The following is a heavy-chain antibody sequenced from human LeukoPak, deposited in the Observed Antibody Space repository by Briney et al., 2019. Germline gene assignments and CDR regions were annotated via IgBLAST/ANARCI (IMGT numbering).Heavy chain of an antibody. Sequence: SETLSLTCAVSGGSINNYYWSWIRQPPGKGLEWIGYIYDSGSTNYNPSLKSRVTTSLDTSKNQVSLELSSVTAADTAVYYCATKGGQYSSSSKDGYYYYYMDVWGKGTTVTVSS. CDR2: IYDSGST. CDR3: ATKGGQYSSSSKDGYYYYYMDV. J-gene: IGHJ6*03. D-gene: IGHD6-6*01. V-gene: IGHV4-59*01. CDR1: GGSINNYY.